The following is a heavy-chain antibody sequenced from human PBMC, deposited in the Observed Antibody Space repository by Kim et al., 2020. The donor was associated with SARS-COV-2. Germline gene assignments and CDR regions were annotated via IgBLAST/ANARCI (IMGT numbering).Heavy chain of an antibody. Sequence: NPSLKSRVTISVDTSKNQFSLKLSSVTAADTAVYYCASTYYYGSGSYLDYWGQGTLVTVSS. D-gene: IGHD3-10*01. J-gene: IGHJ4*02. V-gene: IGHV4-59*01. CDR3: ASTYYYGSGSYLDY.